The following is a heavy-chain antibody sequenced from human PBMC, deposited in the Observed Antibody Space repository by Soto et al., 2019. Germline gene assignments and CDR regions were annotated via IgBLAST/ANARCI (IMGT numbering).Heavy chain of an antibody. J-gene: IGHJ4*02. CDR3: ANTYYYDSSGYYYQFDY. CDR2: ISYDGSNK. CDR1: GFTFSSYG. Sequence: GGSLRLSCAASGFTFSSYGMHWVRQAPGKGLEWVAVISYDGSNKYYADSVKGRSTISRDNSKNTLYLQMNSLRAEDTAVYYCANTYYYDSSGYYYQFDYWGQGTLVTVSS. D-gene: IGHD3-22*01. V-gene: IGHV3-30*18.